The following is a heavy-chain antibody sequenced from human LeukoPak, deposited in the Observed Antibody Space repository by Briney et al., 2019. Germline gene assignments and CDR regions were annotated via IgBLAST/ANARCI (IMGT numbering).Heavy chain of an antibody. CDR2: IRFDGSNQ. D-gene: IGHD3-10*01. CDR3: AKVGFYNYYYMDV. V-gene: IGHV3-30*02. CDR1: GFTFSSYG. Sequence: GGSLRLSCAASGFTFSSYGVHWVRQAPGKGLEWVAFIRFDGSNQYYTHSVKGRFNISRDNSKNTLYLQINSLRAEDTAVYYCAKVGFYNYYYMDVWGKGTTVTISS. J-gene: IGHJ6*03.